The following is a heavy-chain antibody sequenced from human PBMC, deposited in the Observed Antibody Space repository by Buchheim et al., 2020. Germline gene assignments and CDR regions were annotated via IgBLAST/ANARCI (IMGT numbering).Heavy chain of an antibody. V-gene: IGHV1-2*06. CDR1: GYTFIDYY. CDR3: GRETECTSTRCHNNTPDF. D-gene: IGHD2-2*02. J-gene: IGHJ4*02. CDR2: INPNSGGT. Sequence: QVQLVQSGAEVKKPGASVKVSCKASGYTFIDYYIHWVRQAPGQGLEWMGRINPNSGGTNYAQKFQGRVTMTRDTSISTAYMELSSLRSDDTAVYYCGRETECTSTRCHNNTPDFWGQGTL.